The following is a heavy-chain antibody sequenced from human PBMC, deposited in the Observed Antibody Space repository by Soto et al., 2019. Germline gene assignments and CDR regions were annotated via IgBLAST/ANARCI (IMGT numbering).Heavy chain of an antibody. CDR2: IYYSAST. V-gene: IGHV4-30-4*01. CDR1: GGSISDGDYY. Sequence: SETLSLTCTVSGGSISDGDYYWSWIRQPPGKGLEWIGYIYYSASTYYNPSLKSRVTISVDPSKNQFSLKLSSVTAADTAVYYCARRNYDFWSGPYGMDVWGQGTTVTVSS. D-gene: IGHD3-3*01. CDR3: ARRNYDFWSGPYGMDV. J-gene: IGHJ6*02.